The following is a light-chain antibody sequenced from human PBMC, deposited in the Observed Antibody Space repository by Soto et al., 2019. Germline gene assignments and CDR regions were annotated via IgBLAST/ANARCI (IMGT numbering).Light chain of an antibody. J-gene: IGKJ1*01. V-gene: IGKV3-20*01. CDR1: QSISSIY. Sequence: VLTQSPGTLSLSPGERVTLSCRASQSISSIYLAWYQQKPGQTPRLLIYGASTRATGIPDRFSGSGSGTDFTLTISRLEPEDFAVYYCQQYGSSPGTFGQGTKVEIK. CDR2: GAS. CDR3: QQYGSSPGT.